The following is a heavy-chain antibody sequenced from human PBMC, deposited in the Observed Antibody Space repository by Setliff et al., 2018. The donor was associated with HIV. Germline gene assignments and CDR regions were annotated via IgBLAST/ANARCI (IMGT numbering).Heavy chain of an antibody. CDR3: ARGYYGWDLQNAMDV. J-gene: IGHJ6*02. D-gene: IGHD3-10*01. CDR2: LNTDGSST. V-gene: IGHV3-74*03. CDR1: GLTFRSSW. Sequence: GGSLRLSCAASGLTFRSSWMHWVRQAPGKGLVWVSRLNTDGSSTKYADSVKSRFTISRDNAKNTLYLQMDSLRGEDTAVYYCARGYYGWDLQNAMDVWGQGTTVTVSS.